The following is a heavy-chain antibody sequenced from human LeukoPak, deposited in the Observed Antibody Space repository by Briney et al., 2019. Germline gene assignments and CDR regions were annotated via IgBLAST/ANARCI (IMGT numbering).Heavy chain of an antibody. Sequence: GGSLRLSCAASGFTFDKYAMAWVRQGPGKGLEWISAITGGPGKGLEWISAFTGGDTYYADSVKGRFTISRDNSKNTLYLQMNSLRAEDTAVYYCAREPHSMGNDYWGQGTLVTVSS. CDR1: GFTFDKYA. CDR3: AREPHSMGNDY. V-gene: IGHV3-23*01. CDR2: ITGGPGKGLEWISAFTGGDT. D-gene: IGHD2/OR15-2a*01. J-gene: IGHJ4*02.